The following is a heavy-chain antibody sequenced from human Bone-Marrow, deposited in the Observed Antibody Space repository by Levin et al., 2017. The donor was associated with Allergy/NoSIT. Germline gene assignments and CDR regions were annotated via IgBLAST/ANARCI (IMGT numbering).Heavy chain of an antibody. D-gene: IGHD4-23*01. V-gene: IGHV3-74*01. CDR1: GFTFSSYW. CDR3: ARDRDYGGNRFDY. Sequence: GSLKISCTASGFTFSSYWMHWVRQGPGKGLVWVSRINSDGSYTNYADSVKGRFTISRDNAKNTLYLQLNSLRAEDTAVYYCARDRDYGGNRFDYWGQGTLVTVSS. J-gene: IGHJ4*02. CDR2: INSDGSYT.